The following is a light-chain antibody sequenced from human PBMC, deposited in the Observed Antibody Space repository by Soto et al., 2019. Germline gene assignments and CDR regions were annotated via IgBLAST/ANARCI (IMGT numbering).Light chain of an antibody. CDR3: QQYDDYPRT. J-gene: IGKJ1*01. Sequence: DLQMTQSPSTLSASVGDRVTITCRASQSIGNWLAWYQQKLGKAPKLMIYKASNLEPGVPSRFSGSGSGTEFTLTISCLQPDDFAIYYCQQYDDYPRTFGQGTKVEIK. V-gene: IGKV1-5*03. CDR1: QSIGNW. CDR2: KAS.